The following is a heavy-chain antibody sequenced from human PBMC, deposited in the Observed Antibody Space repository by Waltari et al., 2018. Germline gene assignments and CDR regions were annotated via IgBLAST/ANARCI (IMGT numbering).Heavy chain of an antibody. D-gene: IGHD2-2*01. CDR3: ARKGRRVPAARPYYYYGMDV. CDR1: GFNSRSYW. CDR2: IKEDGSEK. J-gene: IGHJ6*02. V-gene: IGHV3-7*03. Sequence: EVQLVESGGGLVQPGGSLRLSCAASGFNSRSYWMSWVRQAPGTGLEWVANIKEDGSEKYYVDAVKGRFTISRDNAKNSLYLQMNSLRSEDTAVYYCARKGRRVPAARPYYYYGMDVWGQGTTVTVSS.